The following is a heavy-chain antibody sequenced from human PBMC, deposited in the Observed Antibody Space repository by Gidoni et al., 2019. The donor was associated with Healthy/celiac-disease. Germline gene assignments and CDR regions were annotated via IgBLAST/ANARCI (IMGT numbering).Heavy chain of an antibody. CDR3: ARKVGATRDAFDI. V-gene: IGHV2-70*15. D-gene: IGHD1-26*01. CDR1: GFSLSTSGMC. CDR2: IAWDDDK. Sequence: QVTLRESGPALVTPTQTLTLTCTFSGFSLSTSGMCVSWIRQPPGKALEWLARIAWDDDKYYSTSLKTRLTISKDTSKNQVVLTMTNMDPVDTATYYCARKVGATRDAFDIWGQGTMVTVSS. J-gene: IGHJ3*02.